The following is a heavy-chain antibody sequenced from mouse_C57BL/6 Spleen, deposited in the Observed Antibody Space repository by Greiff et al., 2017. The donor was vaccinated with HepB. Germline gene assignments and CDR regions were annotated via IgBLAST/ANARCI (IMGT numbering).Heavy chain of an antibody. CDR3: ARDDLFDYYFDY. CDR1: GFTFSSYA. CDR2: ISDGGSYT. Sequence: EVKLQESGGGLVKPGGSLKLSCAASGFTFSSYAMSWVRQTPEKRLEWVATISDGGSYTYYPDNVKGRFTISRDNAKNNLYLQMSHLKSEDTAMYYCARDDLFDYYFDYWGQGTTLTVSS. D-gene: IGHD2-4*01. V-gene: IGHV5-4*01. J-gene: IGHJ2*01.